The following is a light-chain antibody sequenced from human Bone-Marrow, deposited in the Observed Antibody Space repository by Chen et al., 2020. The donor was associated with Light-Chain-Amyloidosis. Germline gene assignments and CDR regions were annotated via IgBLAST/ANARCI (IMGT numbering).Light chain of an antibody. CDR3: VLYMGSGISV. CDR2: STT. CDR1: SGSVSTSYY. Sequence: QTVVTQEPSFSVSPGGTVTLTFGLSSGSVSTSYYPSWYQQTPGQAPRTLIYSTTTRSTGVPERFSGSILGNKAALTITGAQADDESDYYCVLYMGSGISVFGGGTKLTVL. V-gene: IGLV8-61*01. J-gene: IGLJ3*02.